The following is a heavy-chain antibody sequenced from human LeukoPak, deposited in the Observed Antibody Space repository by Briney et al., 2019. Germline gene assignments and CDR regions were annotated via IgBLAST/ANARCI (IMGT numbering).Heavy chain of an antibody. CDR3: GRVRECSRGWRVDY. V-gene: IGHV1-2*06. CDR2: INPNSGGT. CDR1: GYTFTGYY. D-gene: IGHD6-19*01. Sequence: ASVKVSCKASGYTFTGYYMHWVRQAPGQGLEWMGRINPNSGGTNYAQKFQGRVTMTRDTSISTAYMELSRLSLDDTAVYYCGRVRECSRGWRVDYWGQGTLVTVSS. J-gene: IGHJ4*02.